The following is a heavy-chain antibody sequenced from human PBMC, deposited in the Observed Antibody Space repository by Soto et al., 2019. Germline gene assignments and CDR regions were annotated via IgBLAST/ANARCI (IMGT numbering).Heavy chain of an antibody. J-gene: IGHJ5*02. D-gene: IGHD2-15*01. CDR3: TTDLWRIAVVVGSTGYFNP. CDR2: IKSKSDGGTT. CDR1: GFTFSDAL. Sequence: LXLSCAASGFTFSDALMSWVRQAPVKGFDWVGRIKSKSDGGTTEYAAPVRGRFTISRDDSKNTLYLQMNSLKTEDTAVYYCTTDLWRIAVVVGSTGYFNPWGQGTPVTVSS. V-gene: IGHV3-15*01.